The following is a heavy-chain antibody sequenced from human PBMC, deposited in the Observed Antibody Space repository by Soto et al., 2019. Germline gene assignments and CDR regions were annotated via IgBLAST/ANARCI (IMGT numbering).Heavy chain of an antibody. CDR3: ARRVVVVAAADAFDI. V-gene: IGHV4-31*03. CDR2: IYYSGST. D-gene: IGHD2-15*01. J-gene: IGHJ3*02. Sequence: QVQLQESGPGLVKPSQTLSLTCTVSGGSISSGGYYWSWIRQHPGKGLEWIGYIYYSGSTYYNPSLQRRVTISVDTSKNQFSLKLSSVTAADTAVYYCARRVVVVAAADAFDIWGQGTMVTVSS. CDR1: GGSISSGGYY.